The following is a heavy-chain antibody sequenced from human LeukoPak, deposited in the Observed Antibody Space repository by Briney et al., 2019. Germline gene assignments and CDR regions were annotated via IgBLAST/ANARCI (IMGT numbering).Heavy chain of an antibody. CDR3: ARLWLKTVDY. CDR2: ISSSSSYI. CDR1: GFTFSSYW. J-gene: IGHJ4*02. D-gene: IGHD3-10*01. V-gene: IGHV3-21*01. Sequence: PGGSLRLSCAASGFTFSSYWMSWVRQAPGKGLEWVSSISSSSSYIYYADSVKGRFTISRDNAKNSLYLQMNSLRAEDTAVYYCARLWLKTVDYWGQGTLVTVSS.